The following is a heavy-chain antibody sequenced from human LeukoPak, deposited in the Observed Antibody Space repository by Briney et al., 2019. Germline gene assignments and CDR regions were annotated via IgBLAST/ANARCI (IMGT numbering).Heavy chain of an antibody. Sequence: SETLSLTCAVYGESLSHYYWNWVRQFPGKGLVWIGEIDEIGRTNYNPSLKSRATISVDRSKNQFSLKLNSVTAADTAVYFCARPIHCSATRCTGAMGVWGQGTTVAVSS. CDR3: ARPIHCSATRCTGAMGV. J-gene: IGHJ6*01. CDR2: IDEIGRT. V-gene: IGHV4-34*01. D-gene: IGHD2-15*01. CDR1: GESLSHYY.